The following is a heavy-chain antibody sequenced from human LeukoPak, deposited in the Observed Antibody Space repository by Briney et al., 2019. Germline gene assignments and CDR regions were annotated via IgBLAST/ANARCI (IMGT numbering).Heavy chain of an antibody. CDR1: GGTFSSYA. V-gene: IGHV1-69*06. D-gene: IGHD3-22*01. J-gene: IGHJ4*02. CDR2: IIPIFGTA. Sequence: GASVKVSCKASGGTFSSYAISWVRQAPGQGLEWMGGIIPIFGTANYAQKFQAKVTMTADKSTNTAYLEISSLTSDDTAVYYCARCSPGDSSNFYAVLQYWGQGTQVTVST. CDR3: ARCSPGDSSNFYAVLQY.